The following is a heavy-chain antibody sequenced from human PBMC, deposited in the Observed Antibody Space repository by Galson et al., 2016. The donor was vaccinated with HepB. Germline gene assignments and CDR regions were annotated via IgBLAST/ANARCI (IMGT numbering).Heavy chain of an antibody. CDR3: ARRLFRLTIFVPAAENWFDP. V-gene: IGHV4-39*01. J-gene: IGHJ5*02. CDR1: GASISSSY. CDR2: LDSDGNT. D-gene: IGHD3-10*02. Sequence: SETLSLTCTVSGASISSSYWGWIRQPPGKGLEWIGSLDSDGNTYYNPSLKSRVTMSVDTSKNLFSLNLTSVSATDTALYYCARRLFRLTIFVPAAENWFDPWGQGTLVTVSS.